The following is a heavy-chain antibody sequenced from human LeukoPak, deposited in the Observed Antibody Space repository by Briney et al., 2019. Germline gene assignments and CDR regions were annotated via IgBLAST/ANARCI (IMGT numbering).Heavy chain of an antibody. Sequence: ASVNVSCKASGYTFTSYYMDWVRQAPGQGLEWMGIINPSGGSTNYAQKFQGRVTMTRDTSTSTVYMELSSLISEDTAVYYCARDFDSSGWYDYWGQGTLVTVSS. D-gene: IGHD6-19*01. V-gene: IGHV1-46*01. CDR3: ARDFDSSGWYDY. J-gene: IGHJ4*02. CDR1: GYTFTSYY. CDR2: INPSGGST.